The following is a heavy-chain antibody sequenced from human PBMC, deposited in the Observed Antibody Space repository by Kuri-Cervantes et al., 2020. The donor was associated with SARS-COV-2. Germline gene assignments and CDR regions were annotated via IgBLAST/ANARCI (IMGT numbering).Heavy chain of an antibody. Sequence: GESLKISCAASGFTFSSYSMNWVRQAPGKGLEWVSSISSSSSYIYYADSVKGRFTISRDNAKNSLYLQMNSLRAEDTAVYYCARDPRLWARGVIISDYYYYMDVWGKGTTVTVSS. J-gene: IGHJ6*03. V-gene: IGHV3-21*01. CDR1: GFTFSSYS. CDR2: ISSSSSYI. D-gene: IGHD3-10*01. CDR3: ARDPRLWARGVIISDYYYYMDV.